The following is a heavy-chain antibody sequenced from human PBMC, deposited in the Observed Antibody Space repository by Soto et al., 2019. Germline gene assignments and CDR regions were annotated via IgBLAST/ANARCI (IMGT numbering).Heavy chain of an antibody. J-gene: IGHJ3*02. CDR2: ICYDGSNK. V-gene: IGHV3-33*01. CDR1: GFTFSSYG. CDR3: AREECAGDAFDI. Sequence: QVQLVESGGGVVQPGRSLRLSCAASGFTFSSYGMHWVRQAPGKGLEWVAVICYDGSNKYYADSVKGRFTISRDNSKNTLYVQMNSLRAEGTAVYYCAREECAGDAFDIWGQGTMVTVSS.